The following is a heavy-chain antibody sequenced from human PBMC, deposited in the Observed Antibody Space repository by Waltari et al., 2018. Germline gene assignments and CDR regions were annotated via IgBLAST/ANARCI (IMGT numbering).Heavy chain of an antibody. CDR1: GGSFSGYY. D-gene: IGHD5-12*01. J-gene: IGHJ6*02. CDR2: INHSGST. CDR3: ARVVVAAYYGMDV. V-gene: IGHV4-34*01. Sequence: QVQLQQWGAGLLKPSETLSLPGAGYGGSFSGYYWSRIRQPPGKGLEWIGEINHSGSTNYNPSLKSRVTISVDTSKNQFSLKLSSVTAADTAVYYCARVVVAAYYGMDVWGQGTTVTVSS.